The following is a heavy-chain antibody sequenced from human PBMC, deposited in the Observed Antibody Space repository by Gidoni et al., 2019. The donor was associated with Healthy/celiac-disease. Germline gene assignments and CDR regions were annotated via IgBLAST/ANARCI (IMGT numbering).Heavy chain of an antibody. CDR1: GYTFTSYY. V-gene: IGHV1-46*01. CDR2: INPSGGST. D-gene: IGHD3-22*01. J-gene: IGHJ4*02. CDR3: ARGTMIVVVRTRRGFDY. Sequence: QVQLVQSGAEVKKPGASVKVSCKASGYTFTSYYMHWVRQAPGQGLEWMGIINPSGGSTSYAQKFQGRVTMTRDTSTSTVYMELSSLRSEDTAVYYCARGTMIVVVRTRRGFDYWGQGTLVTVSS.